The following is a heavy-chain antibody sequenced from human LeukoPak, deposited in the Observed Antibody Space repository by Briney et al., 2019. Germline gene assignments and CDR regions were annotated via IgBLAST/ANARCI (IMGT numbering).Heavy chain of an antibody. CDR2: INPSGGST. D-gene: IGHD5-24*01. V-gene: IGHV1-46*01. CDR3: ARELHPLDGYNGYYYYGMDV. Sequence: GASVTVSCTASGYTFTSYYMHWVRQAPGQGLEWMGIINPSGGSTSYAQKFQGRVTMTRDTSTSTVYMELSSLRSEDTAVYYCARELHPLDGYNGYYYYGMDVWGQGTTVTVSS. J-gene: IGHJ6*02. CDR1: GYTFTSYY.